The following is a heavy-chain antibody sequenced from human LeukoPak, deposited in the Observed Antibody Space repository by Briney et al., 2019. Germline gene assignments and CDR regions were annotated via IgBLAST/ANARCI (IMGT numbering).Heavy chain of an antibody. J-gene: IGHJ3*02. Sequence: GESLKISCKGSGYSFTNYWIGWVRQMPGKGLEWMGIVYPGDSETRYRPSFQGQVTMSVDKSISTAYLQWSSLKASNTAMYYCARQRITAMAADAFDIWGQGTMVIVSS. CDR3: ARQRITAMAADAFDI. V-gene: IGHV5-51*01. CDR2: VYPGDSET. D-gene: IGHD5-18*01. CDR1: GYSFTNYW.